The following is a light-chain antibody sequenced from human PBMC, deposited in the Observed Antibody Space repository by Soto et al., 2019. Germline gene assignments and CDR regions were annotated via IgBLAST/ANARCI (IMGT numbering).Light chain of an antibody. J-gene: IGLJ3*02. CDR1: SSDVGGYNY. V-gene: IGLV2-14*01. CDR3: TSYTTSSTHWV. CDR2: TVS. Sequence: QSALTQPASVSGSPGQSITISCTGTSSDVGGYNYVSWYQQHPDKAPKLMIYTVSNRPSGVSNRFSGYKSGNTASLTISGLQAEDEADYYCTSYTTSSTHWVFGGGTKLTVL.